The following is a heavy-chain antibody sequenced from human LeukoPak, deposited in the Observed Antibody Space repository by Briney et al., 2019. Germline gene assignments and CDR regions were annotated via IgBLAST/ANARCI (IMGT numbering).Heavy chain of an antibody. V-gene: IGHV3-21*01. CDR2: ITTGSSHI. CDR1: GFTFSNYN. D-gene: IGHD3-10*01. Sequence: GGSLRLSCAGSGFTFSNYNMHWVRQAPGKGLEWVSLITTGSSHIYYADSLKGRFTISRDNAKNSIYLQMDSLRVEDTAVYFCARESSGSGGYSAFDCWGQGTLVIVSS. J-gene: IGHJ4*02. CDR3: ARESSGSGGYSAFDC.